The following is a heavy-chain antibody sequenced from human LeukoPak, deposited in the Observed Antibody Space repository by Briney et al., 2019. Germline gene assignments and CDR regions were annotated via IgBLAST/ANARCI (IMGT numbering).Heavy chain of an antibody. CDR1: GFTFSSYP. CDR2: ISYDGSNK. V-gene: IGHV3-30*01. J-gene: IGHJ4*02. CDR3: ARAYDVGAPTLDY. D-gene: IGHD1-26*01. Sequence: GGSLRLSCAASGFTFSSYPMHWVRQAPGKGLEWVAVISYDGSNKYYADSVKGRFTISRDNSKNTLYLQMNSLRAEDTAVYYCARAYDVGAPTLDYWGQGTLVTVSS.